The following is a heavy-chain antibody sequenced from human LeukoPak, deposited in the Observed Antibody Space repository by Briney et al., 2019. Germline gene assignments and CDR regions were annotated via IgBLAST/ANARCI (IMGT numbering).Heavy chain of an antibody. CDR1: GFTVSSNY. J-gene: IGHJ5*02. CDR3: ARDRHGGDRYRVDP. Sequence: GGSLRLSCAASGFTVSSNYMSWVRQAPGKGLEWVSVIYSGGSTYYADSVKGRFTISRDNSKNTLYLQMNSLRAEDTAVYYCARDRHGGDRYRVDPWGPGTLVTVSS. D-gene: IGHD5-12*01. CDR2: IYSGGST. V-gene: IGHV3-53*01.